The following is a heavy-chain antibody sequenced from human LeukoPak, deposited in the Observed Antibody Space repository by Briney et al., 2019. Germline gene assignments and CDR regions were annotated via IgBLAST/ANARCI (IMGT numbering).Heavy chain of an antibody. V-gene: IGHV4-61*02. Sequence: KSSETLSLTCTVSGGSISSGSYYWSWIRQPAGKGLEWIGRIYTSGSTNYNPSLKSRVTMSVDTSKNQFSLKLSSVTAADTAVYYCARDQFSDWNYYYYYMDVWGKGTTVTVSS. CDR2: IYTSGST. CDR1: GGSISSGSYY. J-gene: IGHJ6*03. CDR3: ARDQFSDWNYYYYYMDV. D-gene: IGHD3/OR15-3a*01.